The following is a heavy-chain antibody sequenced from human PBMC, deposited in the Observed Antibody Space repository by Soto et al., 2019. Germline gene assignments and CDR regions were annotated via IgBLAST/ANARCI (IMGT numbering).Heavy chain of an antibody. V-gene: IGHV3-30*18. CDR3: AKDGYYYGSGSYFRRKYYYYYMDV. Sequence: QVQLVESGGGVVQPGRSLRLSCAASGFTFSSNGMHWVRQAPGKGLEWVAVISYDGSNKYYADSVKGRFTISRDNSKNTLYLQMNSLRAEDTAVYYCAKDGYYYGSGSYFRRKYYYYYMDVWGKGTTVTVSS. D-gene: IGHD3-10*01. CDR1: GFTFSSNG. CDR2: ISYDGSNK. J-gene: IGHJ6*03.